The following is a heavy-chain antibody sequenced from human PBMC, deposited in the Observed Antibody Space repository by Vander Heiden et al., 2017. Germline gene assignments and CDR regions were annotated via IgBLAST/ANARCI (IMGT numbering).Heavy chain of an antibody. J-gene: IGHJ6*02. CDR3: ARGNYGMDV. CDR1: GFTFSTYF. CDR2: INGDGSTT. V-gene: IGHV3-74*01. Sequence: EVQLVESGGGLVQPGGSRRLSCAASGFTFSTYFIHWVRQAPGKGLVWVSNINGDGSTTNYADSVKGRFTISRDNAKNTLYLQMNNLRAEDTAVYYCARGNYGMDVWGQGTTVTVS.